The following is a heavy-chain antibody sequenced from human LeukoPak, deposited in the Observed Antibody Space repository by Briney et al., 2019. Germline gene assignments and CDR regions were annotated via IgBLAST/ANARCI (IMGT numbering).Heavy chain of an antibody. D-gene: IGHD6-19*01. CDR2: ISWNSGSI. J-gene: IGHJ4*02. CDR3: AKATGSGWRFDY. Sequence: GGSLRLSCAASGFTFDDYAIHWVRQAPGKGLEWVSGISWNSGSIGYADSVKGRFTISRDNAKNSLYLQMNSLRAEDTALYYCAKATGSGWRFDYWGQGTLVTVSS. CDR1: GFTFDDYA. V-gene: IGHV3-9*01.